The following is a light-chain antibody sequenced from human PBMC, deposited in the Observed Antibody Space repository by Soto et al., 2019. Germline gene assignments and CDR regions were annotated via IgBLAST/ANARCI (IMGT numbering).Light chain of an antibody. Sequence: QSALTQTPSASGSPGQSVTISCTGTSSDVGGYNYVSWYQQHPGKAPKLMIYEVNKRPSGVPDRFSASKSGNTASLTVSGLQPEDEADYYCSSYAGSNILFGGGTKLTVL. J-gene: IGLJ2*01. CDR2: EVN. CDR1: SSDVGGYNY. V-gene: IGLV2-8*01. CDR3: SSYAGSNIL.